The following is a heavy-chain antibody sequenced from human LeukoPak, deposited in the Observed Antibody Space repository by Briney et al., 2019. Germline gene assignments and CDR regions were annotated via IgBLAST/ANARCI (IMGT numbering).Heavy chain of an antibody. J-gene: IGHJ4*02. D-gene: IGHD3-22*01. Sequence: GGSLRLSCAASGFTFSDYYMSWIRQAPGKGLEWVSYISSSGSAIYYADSVKGRFTISRDNAKNSLYLQMNSLRAEDTAVYYCARANYYDSSGYYYPFGYFDYWGQGTLVTVSS. CDR1: GFTFSDYY. CDR2: ISSSGSAI. CDR3: ARANYYDSSGYYYPFGYFDY. V-gene: IGHV3-11*01.